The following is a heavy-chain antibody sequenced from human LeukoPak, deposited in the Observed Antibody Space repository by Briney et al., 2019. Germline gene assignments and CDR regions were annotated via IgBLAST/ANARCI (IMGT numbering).Heavy chain of an antibody. D-gene: IGHD6-13*01. J-gene: IGHJ4*02. CDR3: AKDPLASSWYPSLFDY. CDR1: GFTFSSYS. V-gene: IGHV3-48*01. Sequence: PGGSLRLSCAASGFTFSSYSMNWVRQAPGKGLEWVSHISSSSSTIYYADSVKGRFTISRDNSKNTLYLQMNSLRAEDTAVYYCAKDPLASSWYPSLFDYWGQGTLVTVSS. CDR2: ISSSSSTI.